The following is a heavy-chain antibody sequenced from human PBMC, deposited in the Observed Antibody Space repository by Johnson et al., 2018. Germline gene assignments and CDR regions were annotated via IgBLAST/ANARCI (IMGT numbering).Heavy chain of an antibody. CDR1: SGSISGHY. CDR3: AGGGGWLVDY. Sequence: QVQLQESGPGLVKPSETLSLTCTVSSGSISGHYWSWFRQPPGEGLEWIGYMYYTGSTQYNPPLQSRVTIAVDTSKNEFSLKLTSMTTADTAGYFCAGGGGWLVDYWGQGTLVTVSS. J-gene: IGHJ4*02. V-gene: IGHV4-59*03. CDR2: MYYTGST. D-gene: IGHD6-19*01.